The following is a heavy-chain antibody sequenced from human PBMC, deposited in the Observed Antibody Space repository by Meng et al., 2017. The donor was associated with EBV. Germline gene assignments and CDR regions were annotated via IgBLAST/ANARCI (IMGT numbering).Heavy chain of an antibody. CDR3: ASESGRGFTPDY. J-gene: IGHJ4*02. V-gene: IGHV1-69*01. CDR2: LIPMSGAP. D-gene: IGHD3-10*01. Sequence: QVQVKESGAEVKKPGSSGKVLCRPSGGTFRRYAVSWVRQAPGQGLEWMGGLIPMSGAPHYAQKFQDRVTIIADESTSTHSMELNNLRFEDTAMYYCASESGRGFTPDYWGQGTLVTVSS. CDR1: GGTFRRYA.